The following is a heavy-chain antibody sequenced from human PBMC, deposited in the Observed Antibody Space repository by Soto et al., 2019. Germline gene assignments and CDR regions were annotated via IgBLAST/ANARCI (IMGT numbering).Heavy chain of an antibody. D-gene: IGHD3-3*01. V-gene: IGHV4-59*01. CDR3: ARDGGGYDFWSGYGDV. J-gene: IGHJ6*02. CDR1: GGSISSYY. Sequence: SETLSLTCTVSGGSISSYYWSWIRQPPGKGLEWIGYIYYSGSTNYNPSLKSRVTISVDTPKNQFSLKLSSVTAADTAVYYCARDGGGYDFWSGYGDVWGQGTTVTVSS. CDR2: IYYSGST.